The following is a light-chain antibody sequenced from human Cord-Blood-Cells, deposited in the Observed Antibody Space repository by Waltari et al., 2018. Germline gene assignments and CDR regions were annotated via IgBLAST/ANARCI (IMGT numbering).Light chain of an antibody. CDR1: SSDVGGYNS. V-gene: IGLV2-14*03. Sequence: QSALTQHASVSGSPGQSTTISSTGTSSDVGGYNSVSLYQQHPGKAPNLMIYYVSNRPSGVSNRFSGSKSGNTASLTISGLQAEDEADYYCSSYTSSSTYVFGTGTKVTVL. CDR3: SSYTSSSTYV. CDR2: YVS. J-gene: IGLJ1*01.